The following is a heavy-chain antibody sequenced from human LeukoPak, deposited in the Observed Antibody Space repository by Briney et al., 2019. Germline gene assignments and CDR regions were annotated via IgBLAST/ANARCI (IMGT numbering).Heavy chain of an antibody. V-gene: IGHV3-64*01. J-gene: IGHJ4*02. CDR3: ARGGRGIQLWFLDY. CDR1: GFTFSSYA. Sequence: PGGSLRLSCAASGFTFSSYAMHWVRQAPGKGLEYVSAISSNGGSTYYANSVKGRFTISRDNSKNTLYLQMGSLRAEDMAVYYCARGGRGIQLWFLDYWGQGTLVTVS. CDR2: ISSNGGST. D-gene: IGHD5-18*01.